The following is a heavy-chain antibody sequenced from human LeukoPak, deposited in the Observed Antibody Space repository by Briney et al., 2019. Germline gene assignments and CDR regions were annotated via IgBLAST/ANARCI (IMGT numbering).Heavy chain of an antibody. V-gene: IGHV4-39*07. J-gene: IGHJ4*02. CDR3: ARDGHSYGRGDFDY. D-gene: IGHD5-18*01. CDR1: GGSISSSSYY. Sequence: SETLSLTCTVSGGSISSSSYYWGWIRQPPGKGLEWIGSIYYSGSTNYNPSLKSRVTISVDKSKNQFSLKLSSVTAADTAVYYCARDGHSYGRGDFDYWGQGTLVTVSS. CDR2: IYYSGST.